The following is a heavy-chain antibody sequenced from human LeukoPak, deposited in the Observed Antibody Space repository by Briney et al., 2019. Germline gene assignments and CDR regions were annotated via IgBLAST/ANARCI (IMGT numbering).Heavy chain of an antibody. V-gene: IGHV4-39*01. CDR2: INHSGST. CDR1: GGSISSSSYY. Sequence: SETLSLTCTVSGGSISSSSYYWGWIRQPPGKGLEWIGEINHSGSTNYNPSLKSRVTISVDTSKNQFSLKLSSLTAADTAVYYCTRQPGVGATRMAFDPWGQGTLVTVSS. D-gene: IGHD1-26*01. CDR3: TRQPGVGATRMAFDP. J-gene: IGHJ5*02.